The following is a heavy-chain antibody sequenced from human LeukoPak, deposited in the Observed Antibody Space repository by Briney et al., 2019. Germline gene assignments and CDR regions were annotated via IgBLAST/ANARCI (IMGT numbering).Heavy chain of an antibody. J-gene: IGHJ4*02. V-gene: IGHV4-59*01. CDR1: GGSISSYH. CDR3: ASSLYYYDSSGFLPYFDY. CDR2: IYYSGST. Sequence: SETLSLTCTVSGGSISSYHWSWIRQPPGKGLEWIGYIYYSGSTNYNPSLKSRVTISVDTSKNQFSLKLSSVTAADTAVYYCASSLYYYDSSGFLPYFDYWGQGTLVTVSS. D-gene: IGHD3-22*01.